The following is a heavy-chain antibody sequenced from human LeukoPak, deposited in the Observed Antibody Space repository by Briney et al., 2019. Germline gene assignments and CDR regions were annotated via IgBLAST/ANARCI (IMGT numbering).Heavy chain of an antibody. CDR1: GGSISNSY. Sequence: KSSETLSLTCTVSGGSISNSYWSWIRQPPGKGLEWIGFFHDSESINYNPSLKSRVSISLDTSKNQVSLWLSSVTAADTAVYYCARGDASGRPGIGFDFWGQGTLVTVSS. CDR2: FHDSESI. V-gene: IGHV4-59*01. J-gene: IGHJ4*02. CDR3: ARGDASGRPGIGFDF. D-gene: IGHD1-26*01.